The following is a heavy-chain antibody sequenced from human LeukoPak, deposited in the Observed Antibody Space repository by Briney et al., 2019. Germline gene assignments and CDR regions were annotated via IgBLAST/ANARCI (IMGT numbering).Heavy chain of an antibody. CDR3: AKAAYDSPRYYFDY. Sequence: PGGSLRLSCAASGFTFSSYAMSWVRQAPGKGLEWVSGISGSGGSAYYADSVRGRFTISRDNSKNTLYLQMNSLRAEDTAVYYCAKAAYDSPRYYFDYWGQGTLVTVSS. J-gene: IGHJ4*02. CDR2: ISGSGGSA. D-gene: IGHD3-22*01. V-gene: IGHV3-23*01. CDR1: GFTFSSYA.